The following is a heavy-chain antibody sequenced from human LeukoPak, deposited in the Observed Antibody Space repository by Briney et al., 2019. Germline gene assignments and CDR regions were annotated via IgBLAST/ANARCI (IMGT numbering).Heavy chain of an antibody. Sequence: LGESLKISCEGSGYSFSSYWIGWVRQMPGKGPEWMGIIYLVDSETRYGPSFQGQVTISADKSISTAYLQWSSLKASDTAMYYCARRGPTVADSDYYFDYWGQGTLVTVSS. V-gene: IGHV5-51*01. D-gene: IGHD6-19*01. CDR2: IYLVDSET. CDR3: ARRGPTVADSDYYFDY. CDR1: GYSFSSYW. J-gene: IGHJ4*02.